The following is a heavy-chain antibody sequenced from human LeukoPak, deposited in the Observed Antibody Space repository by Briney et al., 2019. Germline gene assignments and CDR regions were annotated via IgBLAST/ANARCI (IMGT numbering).Heavy chain of an antibody. CDR2: ISSRSSYI. CDR3: ARDLKYHDSSGFDY. J-gene: IGHJ4*02. CDR1: GFTFSSYS. D-gene: IGHD3-22*01. V-gene: IGHV3-21*01. Sequence: GGSLRLSCAASGFTFSSYSMNWVRQAPGKGLEWVSCISSRSSYIYYTDSVKGRFTISRDNAKNSLSLQMNSLRAEDTAVYYCARDLKYHDSSGFDYWGQGTLVTVSS.